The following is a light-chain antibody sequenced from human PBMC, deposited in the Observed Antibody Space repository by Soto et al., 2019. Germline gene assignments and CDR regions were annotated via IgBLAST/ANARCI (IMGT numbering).Light chain of an antibody. CDR1: QSISSY. V-gene: IGKV1-39*01. CDR2: AAS. CDR3: QQSYSTIT. J-gene: IGKJ5*01. Sequence: DIQITQSPSSLSASVGDRGTIPCRASQSISSYLNWYQQKPGKAPKLLIYAASSSQSGVPSRLSGSGSGTDFTLTIRSLQPEDFATYYCQQSYSTITFGQGTRLEIK.